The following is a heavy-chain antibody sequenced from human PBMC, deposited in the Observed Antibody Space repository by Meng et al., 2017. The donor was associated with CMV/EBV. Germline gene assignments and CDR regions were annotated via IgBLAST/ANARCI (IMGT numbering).Heavy chain of an antibody. V-gene: IGHV5-51*01. CDR1: GYSFTSYW. CDR3: ARQSGEGVVVPAAIRYYYGMDV. J-gene: IGHJ6*02. D-gene: IGHD2-2*01. CDR2: IYPGDSDT. Sequence: GASLKISCKGSGYSFTSYWIGWVRQMPGKGLEWMGIIYPGDSDTRYSPSFQGQVTISADKSISTAYLQWSSLKASDTAMYYCARQSGEGVVVPAAIRYYYGMDVWGQGTTVTVSS.